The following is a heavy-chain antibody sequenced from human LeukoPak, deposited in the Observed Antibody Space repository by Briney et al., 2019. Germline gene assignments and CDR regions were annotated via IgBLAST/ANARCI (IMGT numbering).Heavy chain of an antibody. Sequence: AGGSLRLSCAASGFTFSTYAMYWVRQAPGKGLEWVAVISYDGNNKYYADSVKGRFTISRDNSKNTLYLQMNSLRAEDTAVYYCARSYCSGSTCYAPEYWGQGTLVTVSS. CDR2: ISYDGNNK. CDR3: ARSYCSGSTCYAPEY. CDR1: GFTFSTYA. D-gene: IGHD2-2*01. V-gene: IGHV3-30*04. J-gene: IGHJ4*02.